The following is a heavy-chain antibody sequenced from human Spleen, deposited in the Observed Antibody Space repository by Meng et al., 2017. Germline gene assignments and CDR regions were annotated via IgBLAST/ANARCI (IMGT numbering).Heavy chain of an antibody. CDR1: GASFSDFF. V-gene: IGHV4-34*01. Sequence: QGPLQHGGAGLLKPSGAPSPPWPVYGASFSDFFWSWIRQPPGKGLEWIGEINHSGTTNYSPSLKSRVTISVDTSKNQFSLSLTSVTAADTAVYYCARGVRTIMANWFDPWGQGSLVTVSS. D-gene: IGHD1-1*01. CDR2: INHSGTT. CDR3: ARGVRTIMANWFDP. J-gene: IGHJ5*02.